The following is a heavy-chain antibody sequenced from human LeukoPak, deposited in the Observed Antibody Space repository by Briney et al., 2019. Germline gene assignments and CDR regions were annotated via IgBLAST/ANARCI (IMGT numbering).Heavy chain of an antibody. J-gene: IGHJ4*02. Sequence: SVKVSCKASGGTFSSYAISWVRQAPGQGLEWMGGIIPIFGTANYAQKFQGRVTITADKSTSTAYMELSSLRSEDTAVYYCARDYYGSGSSSDYWGQGTLVTVSS. V-gene: IGHV1-69*06. D-gene: IGHD3-10*01. CDR3: ARDYYGSGSSSDY. CDR1: GGTFSSYA. CDR2: IIPIFGTA.